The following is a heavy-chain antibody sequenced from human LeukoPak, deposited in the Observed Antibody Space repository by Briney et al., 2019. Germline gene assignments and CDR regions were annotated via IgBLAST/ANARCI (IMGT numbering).Heavy chain of an antibody. J-gene: IGHJ4*02. Sequence: GASVKVSCKASGGTFSSYAISWVRQAPGQGLEWMGGIIPIFGTANYAQKFQGRVTITADESTSTAYMELSSLRSEDTAVYYCARADYYGSGSYYNANVDYWGQGTLVTVSS. V-gene: IGHV1-69*13. CDR1: GGTFSSYA. CDR3: ARADYYGSGSYYNANVDY. CDR2: IIPIFGTA. D-gene: IGHD3-10*01.